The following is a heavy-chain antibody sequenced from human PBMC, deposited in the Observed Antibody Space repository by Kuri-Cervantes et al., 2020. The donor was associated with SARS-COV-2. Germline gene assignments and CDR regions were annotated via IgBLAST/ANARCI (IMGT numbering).Heavy chain of an antibody. Sequence: GEFLKISCAASGFTFSSYDMHWVRQAPGKGLEWVAVISYDVSNKYYAGSLKGRFTVSRDNSKNTLYLQMNNLRAEDTAVYYCARDYEVTQAYMDVWGKGTTVTVSS. CDR1: GFTFSSYD. J-gene: IGHJ6*03. V-gene: IGHV3-30*04. CDR3: ARDYEVTQAYMDV. D-gene: IGHD3-16*01. CDR2: ISYDVSNK.